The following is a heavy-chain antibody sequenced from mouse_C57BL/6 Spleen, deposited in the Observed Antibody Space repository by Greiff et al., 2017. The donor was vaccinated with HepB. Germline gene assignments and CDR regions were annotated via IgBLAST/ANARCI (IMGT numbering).Heavy chain of an antibody. Sequence: QVQLQQPGAELVRPGSSVKLSCKASGYTFTSYWMDWVKQRPGQGLEWIGNIYPSDSETHYNQKFKDKATLTVDKSSSTAYMQLSSLTSEESAVYYCARGYDAMDYWGQGTSVTVSS. CDR2: IYPSDSET. CDR3: ARGYDAMDY. V-gene: IGHV1-61*01. CDR1: GYTFTSYW. J-gene: IGHJ4*01.